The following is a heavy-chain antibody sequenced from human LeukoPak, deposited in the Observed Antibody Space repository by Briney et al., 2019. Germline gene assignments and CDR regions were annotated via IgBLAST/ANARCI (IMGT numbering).Heavy chain of an antibody. D-gene: IGHD3-16*02. Sequence: ASVKVSCKASGYTFTGYYMHWVRQAPGQGLDWMGWINPNSGGTNYAQKFQGRVTMTRDTSISTAYMELSRLRSDDTAVYYCASSTVWGSYRSPRAFDIWGQGTMVTVSS. V-gene: IGHV1-2*02. CDR2: INPNSGGT. CDR3: ASSTVWGSYRSPRAFDI. J-gene: IGHJ3*02. CDR1: GYTFTGYY.